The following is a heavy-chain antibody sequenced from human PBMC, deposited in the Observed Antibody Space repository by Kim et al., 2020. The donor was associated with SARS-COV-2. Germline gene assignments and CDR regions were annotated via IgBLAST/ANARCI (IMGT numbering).Heavy chain of an antibody. V-gene: IGHV3-33*01. J-gene: IGHJ4*02. Sequence: GGSLRLSCAASGFTFGTYGMHWVRQAPGKGLGWVATMWYDGSNKYYPDSVKGRFTVSRDNSKNTLYLQVNSLRAEDTAVNYCARGYCGTATCYTGGTYFDYWGRGPLVTVSS. D-gene: IGHD2-2*02. CDR3: ARGYCGTATCYTGGTYFDY. CDR2: MWYDGSNK. CDR1: GFTFGTYG.